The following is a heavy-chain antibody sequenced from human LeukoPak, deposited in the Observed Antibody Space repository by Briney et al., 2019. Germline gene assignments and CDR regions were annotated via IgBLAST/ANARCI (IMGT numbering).Heavy chain of an antibody. D-gene: IGHD6-6*01. J-gene: IGHJ2*01. CDR2: IYYSGST. Sequence: SETLSLTCTVSGGSISSYYWSWIRQPPGKGLEWIGYIYYSGSTNYNPSLKSRVTISVDTSKNQFSLKLSSVTAADTAVCYCVRESIWYFDLWGRGTLVTVSS. CDR1: GGSISSYY. V-gene: IGHV4-59*01. CDR3: VRESIWYFDL.